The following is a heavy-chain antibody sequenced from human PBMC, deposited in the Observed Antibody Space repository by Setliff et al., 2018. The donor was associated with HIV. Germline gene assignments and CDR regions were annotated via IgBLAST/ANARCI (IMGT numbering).Heavy chain of an antibody. J-gene: IGHJ6*03. V-gene: IGHV5-51*01. Sequence: GESLKISCQDSGYSFPNDWIGWVRQMPGKGLEWVAIIFPGDSETRYSPSFEGQVTISADRSINTVYLQWSSLRASDTAIYYCTRHPLRPGIAGYLYFVDVWGTGTTVTVSS. CDR2: IFPGDSET. CDR1: GYSFPNDW. D-gene: IGHD3-9*01. CDR3: TRHPLRPGIAGYLYFVDV.